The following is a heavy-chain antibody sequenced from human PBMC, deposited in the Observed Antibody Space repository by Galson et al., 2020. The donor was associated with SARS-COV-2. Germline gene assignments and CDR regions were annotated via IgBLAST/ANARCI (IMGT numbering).Heavy chain of an antibody. CDR1: GFTFNTYA. V-gene: IGHV3-23*01. D-gene: IGHD3-10*01. CDR2: ISGIGDTR. Sequence: GGSLRLSCAASGFTFNTYAMSWVRQAPKKGLEWVSSISGIGDTRYYADSVRGRFTISRDNSKNTLFLQVNSLRVEDTAMYYCGKARSYYNSERYFGYGLDVWGQGTTVTVSS. CDR3: GKARSYYNSERYFGYGLDV. J-gene: IGHJ6*02.